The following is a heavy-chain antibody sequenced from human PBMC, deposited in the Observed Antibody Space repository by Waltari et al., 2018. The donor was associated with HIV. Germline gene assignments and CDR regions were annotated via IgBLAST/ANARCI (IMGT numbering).Heavy chain of an antibody. CDR2: IYYSGST. D-gene: IGHD2-21*01. J-gene: IGHJ6*02. CDR3: ARGVAFGGYYYGMDV. CDR1: GGSISSYY. Sequence: QVQLQESGPGLVKPSETLSLTCTVSGGSISSYYWSWIRQPPGKGLEWIGYIYYSGSTNHNPAPKSRGTISVDTSKNQFSLKLSSVTAADTAVYYCARGVAFGGYYYGMDVWGQGTTVTVSS. V-gene: IGHV4-59*01.